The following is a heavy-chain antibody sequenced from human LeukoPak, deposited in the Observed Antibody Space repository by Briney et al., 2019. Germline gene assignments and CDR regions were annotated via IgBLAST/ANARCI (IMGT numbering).Heavy chain of an antibody. CDR2: ISSSSSSI. Sequence: GGSLRLSCTASGFTFSSYSMNWVRLAPGKGLQWVSSISSSSSSIYYADSLKGRFTISRDNAKNSLYLQMNSLGAEDTAVYYCARGGPGGALNCWGQGTLVTVSS. J-gene: IGHJ4*02. V-gene: IGHV3-21*01. D-gene: IGHD1-26*01. CDR3: ARGGPGGALNC. CDR1: GFTFSSYS.